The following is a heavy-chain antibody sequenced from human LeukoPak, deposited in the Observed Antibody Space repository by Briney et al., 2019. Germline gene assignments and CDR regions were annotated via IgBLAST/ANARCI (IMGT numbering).Heavy chain of an antibody. CDR1: GFTFSKAW. V-gene: IGHV3-49*04. J-gene: IGHJ4*02. D-gene: IGHD6-19*01. CDR2: ITTKAYGGTT. Sequence: GESLRLSCVASGFTFSKAWMSWVRQPPGKGLEWVGFITTKAYGGTTEYAASVKGRFIISRDDSKSIAYLQMNSLKTEDTAVYYCTSYSSGWLGDYWGQGTLVTVSS. CDR3: TSYSSGWLGDY.